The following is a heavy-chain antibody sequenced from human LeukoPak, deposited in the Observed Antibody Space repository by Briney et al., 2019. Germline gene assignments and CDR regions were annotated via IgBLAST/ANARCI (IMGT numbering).Heavy chain of an antibody. V-gene: IGHV4-34*01. CDR2: INHSGST. D-gene: IGHD3-22*01. Sequence: SETLSLTCAVYGGSFSGYYWSWIRQPPGKGLEWIGEINHSGSTNYNPSLKSRVTISVDTSKNQFSLKLSSVTAADTAVHYCARIYDSSGYYHYSPDAFDIWGQGTMVTVSS. CDR3: ARIYDSSGYYHYSPDAFDI. J-gene: IGHJ3*02. CDR1: GGSFSGYY.